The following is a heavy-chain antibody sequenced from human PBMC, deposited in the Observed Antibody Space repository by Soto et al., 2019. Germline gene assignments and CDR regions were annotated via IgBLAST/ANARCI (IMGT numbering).Heavy chain of an antibody. Sequence: GGSLRLSCAASGFTFSSYAMHWVRQAPGKGLEWVAVISYDGSNKYYADSVKGRFTISRDNSKNTLYLQINSLRAEDTAVYYCARDLNYGSGSYYHYWGQGTLVTVSS. J-gene: IGHJ4*02. V-gene: IGHV3-30-3*01. CDR3: ARDLNYGSGSYYHY. CDR1: GFTFSSYA. D-gene: IGHD3-10*01. CDR2: ISYDGSNK.